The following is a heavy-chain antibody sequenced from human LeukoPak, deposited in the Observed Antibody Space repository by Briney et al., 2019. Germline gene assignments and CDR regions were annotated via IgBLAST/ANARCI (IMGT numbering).Heavy chain of an antibody. V-gene: IGHV1-58*01. J-gene: IGHJ3*01. CDR2: IVVGSGNT. CDR1: GFTFTSSA. D-gene: IGHD3-22*01. Sequence: SVKVSCKASGFTFTSSAVQWVRQARGQRLEWIGWIVVGSGNTNYAQKFQERVTITRDMSTSLVYMELSSLRSEDTAVYYCAAEAAYYYDSCDAFDVWGQGTMVTVSS. CDR3: AAEAAYYYDSCDAFDV.